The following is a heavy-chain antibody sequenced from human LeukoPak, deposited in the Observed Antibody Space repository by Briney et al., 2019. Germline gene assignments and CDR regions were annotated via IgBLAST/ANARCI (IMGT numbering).Heavy chain of an antibody. Sequence: PSETLSLTCAVSGYSISSGYYWGWIRQPPGKGLEWIGSIYHSGSTYYNPSLKSRVTISVDTSKNQFSLKLSSVTAADTAVYYCARGCYDFWSGYRHFDYWGQGTLVTVSS. CDR2: IYHSGST. CDR1: GYSISSGYY. D-gene: IGHD3-3*01. J-gene: IGHJ4*02. CDR3: ARGCYDFWSGYRHFDY. V-gene: IGHV4-38-2*01.